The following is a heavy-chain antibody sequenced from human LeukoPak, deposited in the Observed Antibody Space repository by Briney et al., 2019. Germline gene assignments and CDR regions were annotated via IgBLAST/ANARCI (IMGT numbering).Heavy chain of an antibody. D-gene: IGHD3-3*01. Sequence: ASVKVSCKASGGTFSSYAISWVRQARGQGLEWMGGIIPIFGTANYAQKFQGRVTITADESTSTAYMELSSLRSEDTAVYYCASRITIFGVVIPYYFDYWGQGTLVTVSS. J-gene: IGHJ4*02. CDR2: IIPIFGTA. CDR3: ASRITIFGVVIPYYFDY. CDR1: GGTFSSYA. V-gene: IGHV1-69*13.